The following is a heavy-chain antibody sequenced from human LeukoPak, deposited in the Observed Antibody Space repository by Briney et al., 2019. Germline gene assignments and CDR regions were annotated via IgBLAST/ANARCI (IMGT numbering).Heavy chain of an antibody. CDR3: ARDFSLTGYSLGCYYYGMDV. CDR1: GYTYTSYY. CDR2: INPSGGST. D-gene: IGHD3-9*01. V-gene: IGHV1-46*01. Sequence: ASVKVSCKASGYTYTSYYMHWVRQAPGQGLEWIGIINPSGGSTSYAQKFQGRVTMTRDTSTSTVYIELSSLRSEDTAVYYCARDFSLTGYSLGCYYYGMDVWGQGTTVTVSS. J-gene: IGHJ6*02.